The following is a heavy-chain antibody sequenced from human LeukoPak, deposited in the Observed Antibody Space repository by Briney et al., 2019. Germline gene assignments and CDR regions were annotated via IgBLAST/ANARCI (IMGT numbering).Heavy chain of an antibody. V-gene: IGHV4-39*01. CDR3: ARSLNADY. D-gene: IGHD2-2*01. CDR1: GGSLSSSSYY. CDR2: IYYSGST. J-gene: IGHJ4*02. Sequence: SETLSLTCTVSGGSLSSSSYYWGWIRQPPGKGLEWIGSIYYSGSTYDNPSLKSRVTISVDTSKNQFSLKLSSVTAADTAVYYCARSLNADYWGQGTLVTVSS.